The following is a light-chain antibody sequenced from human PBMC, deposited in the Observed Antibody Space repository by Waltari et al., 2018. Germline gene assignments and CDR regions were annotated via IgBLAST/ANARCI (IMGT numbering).Light chain of an antibody. Sequence: DIVMTQSPDSLAVSLGERASINCKSSQSALYSSNNENYLAWYQQKPGQPPKLLIIWASTRESGVPDRFSGSGSGTDFTLTISSLQAEDVAVYYCQQYYNTPLTFGQGTKVEIK. J-gene: IGKJ1*01. CDR3: QQYYNTPLT. V-gene: IGKV4-1*01. CDR2: WAS. CDR1: QSALYSSNNENY.